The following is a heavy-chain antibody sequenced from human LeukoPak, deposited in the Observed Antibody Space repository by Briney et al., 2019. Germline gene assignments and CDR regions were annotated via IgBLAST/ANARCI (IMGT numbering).Heavy chain of an antibody. CDR3: ARLLRFWFDP. Sequence: GASVKVSCKASGYTFTSYDMNWVRQATGQGLEWMGWMNPNSGNTGYAQKFQGRVTMTWNTSISTAYMELSSLRSEDTAVYYCARLLRFWFDPWGQGALLTVSS. J-gene: IGHJ5*02. V-gene: IGHV1-8*01. CDR2: MNPNSGNT. CDR1: GYTFTSYD. D-gene: IGHD4-17*01.